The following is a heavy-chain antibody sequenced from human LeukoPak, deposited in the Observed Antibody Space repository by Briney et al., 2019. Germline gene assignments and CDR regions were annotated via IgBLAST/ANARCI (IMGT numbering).Heavy chain of an antibody. J-gene: IGHJ4*02. CDR2: IYYSGST. CDR3: ARDERGDYEFDY. V-gene: IGHV4-59*01. CDR1: GGSISSYY. Sequence: SETLSLTCTVSGGSISSYYWSWIRQPPGKGLEWIGYIYYSGSTNYNPSLKSRVTISIDTSKNQFSLKLTSVTAADTAVYYCARDERGDYEFDYWGRGTLVTVSS. D-gene: IGHD4-17*01.